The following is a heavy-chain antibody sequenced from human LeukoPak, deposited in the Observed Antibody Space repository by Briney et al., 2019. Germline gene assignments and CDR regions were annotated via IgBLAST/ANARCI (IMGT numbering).Heavy chain of an antibody. V-gene: IGHV1-69*01. CDR2: IIPLYGTA. Sequence: SVKVSCKASGGTFSSYAFSWVRQAPGQGLEWMGGIIPLYGTANYAQRFQGRVTITADESTSTAYMELSSLRSEDTAVYYCARDRIGYYFDYWGQGTLVTVSS. CDR3: ARDRIGYYFDY. CDR1: GGTFSSYA. D-gene: IGHD3-3*01. J-gene: IGHJ4*02.